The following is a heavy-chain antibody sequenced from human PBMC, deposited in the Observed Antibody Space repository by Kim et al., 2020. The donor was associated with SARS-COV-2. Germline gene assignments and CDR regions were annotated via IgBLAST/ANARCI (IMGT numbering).Heavy chain of an antibody. CDR3: AREEYYDFWSGYYNNWFDP. CDR1: GFTFSSYW. Sequence: GGSLRLSCAASGFTFSSYWMSWVRQAPGKGLEWVANIKQDGSEKYYVDSVKGRFTISRDNAKNSLYLQMNSLRAEDTAVYYCAREEYYDFWSGYYNNWFDPWGQGTLVTVSS. CDR2: IKQDGSEK. V-gene: IGHV3-7*01. D-gene: IGHD3-3*01. J-gene: IGHJ5*02.